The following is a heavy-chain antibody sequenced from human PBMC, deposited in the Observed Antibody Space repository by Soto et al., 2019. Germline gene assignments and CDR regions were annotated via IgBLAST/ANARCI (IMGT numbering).Heavy chain of an antibody. J-gene: IGHJ4*01. CDR3: PSAPRLVLSRMRVH. Sequence: GGSLRLSCVVSGFTFSVYWMHWGRQGPGQRPFWVSRISDDGATTNYADSVRGRFTISRDNSKNTLYLQMNNLKPDDTAIYYSPSAPRLVLSRMRVHWGHGIPVPVSS. V-gene: IGHV3-74*01. CDR2: ISDDGATT. CDR1: GFTFSVYW. D-gene: IGHD3-16*01.